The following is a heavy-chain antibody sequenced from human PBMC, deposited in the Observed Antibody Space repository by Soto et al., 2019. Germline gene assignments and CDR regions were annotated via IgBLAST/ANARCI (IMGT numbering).Heavy chain of an antibody. V-gene: IGHV1-69*01. CDR3: ARDRIAGSKYYYGMDV. Sequence: QVQLVQSGAEVKKPGSSVRVSCKASGGTFSSYAISWVRQAPGQGLEWMGGIIPIFGTENYAQKFQGRVTITADESPSTAYMELSSLRSEDTAVYCCARDRIAGSKYYYGMDVWGQGTTVTVSS. CDR1: GGTFSSYA. J-gene: IGHJ6*02. CDR2: IIPIFGTE. D-gene: IGHD6-13*01.